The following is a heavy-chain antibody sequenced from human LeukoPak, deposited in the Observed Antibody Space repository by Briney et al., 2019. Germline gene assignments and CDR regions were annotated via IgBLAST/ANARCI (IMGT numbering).Heavy chain of an antibody. J-gene: IGHJ4*02. CDR1: GGTFSSYA. D-gene: IGHD3-22*01. CDR3: ARDLYYYDSSGDY. CDR2: IIPIFGTA. Sequence: ASVKVSCKASGGTFSSYAISWVRQAPGQGLEWMGGIIPIFGTANYAQKLQGRVTMTTDTSTSTDYMELRSLRSDDTAVYYCARDLYYYDSSGDYWGQGTLVTVSS. V-gene: IGHV1-69*05.